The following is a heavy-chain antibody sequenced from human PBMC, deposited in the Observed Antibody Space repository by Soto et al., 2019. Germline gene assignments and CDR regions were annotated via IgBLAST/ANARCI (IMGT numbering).Heavy chain of an antibody. J-gene: IGHJ5*02. V-gene: IGHV4-39*01. Sequence: PSETLSLTCTVSVGSISSSSYYWGWIRQPPGKGLEWIGSIYYSGSTYYNPSLKSRVTISVDTSKNQFSLKLSSVTAADTAVYYCARLPIKGRYFDWLTPFDPWGQGTLVTVSS. CDR2: IYYSGST. CDR1: VGSISSSSYY. CDR3: ARLPIKGRYFDWLTPFDP. D-gene: IGHD3-9*01.